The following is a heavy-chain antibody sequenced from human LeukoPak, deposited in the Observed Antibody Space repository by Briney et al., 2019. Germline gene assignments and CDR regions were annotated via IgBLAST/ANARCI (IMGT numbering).Heavy chain of an antibody. J-gene: IGHJ3*02. CDR3: AKSNGYGLIDI. D-gene: IGHD3-22*01. CDR2: IYHSGST. V-gene: IGHV4-4*02. Sequence: GSLRLSCAASGLTFSNYDMNWVRQAPGKGLEWIGEIYHSGSTNYNPSLKSRVTISLDTSRNQFSLKLNSVTAADTAVYYCAKSNGYGLIDIWGQGTMVTVSS. CDR1: GLTFSNYDM.